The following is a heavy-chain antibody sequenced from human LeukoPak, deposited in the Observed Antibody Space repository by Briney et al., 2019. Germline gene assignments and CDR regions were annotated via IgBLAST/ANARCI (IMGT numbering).Heavy chain of an antibody. V-gene: IGHV1-18*01. CDR2: ISAYNGNT. CDR3: ARRGRGYVDLYYFGY. Sequence: ASVKVSCKASGYTFTSYGISWVRQAPGQGLEWMGWISAYNGNTNYAQKLQGRVTMTTDTSTSTAYMELRSLRSDDTAVYYCARRGRGYVDLYYFGYWGQGTLVTVSS. J-gene: IGHJ4*02. CDR1: GYTFTSYG. D-gene: IGHD5-18*01.